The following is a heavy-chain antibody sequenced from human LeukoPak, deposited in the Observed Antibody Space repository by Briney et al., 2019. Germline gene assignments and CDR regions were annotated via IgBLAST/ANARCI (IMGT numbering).Heavy chain of an antibody. D-gene: IGHD6-19*01. CDR3: ARDHIAVAGDGGGYFQH. CDR1: GGSIISNTYY. CDR2: VYYSGST. J-gene: IGHJ1*01. Sequence: SETLSLTCTVSGGSIISNTYYWAWIRQPPGKGLEWIGSVYYSGSTYYTPSLRSRVAISVHTSKNQFSLSLRSVTAADTAVYYCARDHIAVAGDGGGYFQHWGQGTLVTVSS. V-gene: IGHV4-39*07.